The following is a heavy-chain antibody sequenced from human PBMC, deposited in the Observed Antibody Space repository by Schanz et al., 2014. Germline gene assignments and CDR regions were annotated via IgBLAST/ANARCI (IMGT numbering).Heavy chain of an antibody. V-gene: IGHV1-18*04. CDR3: ARGWGYDALTGYVF. CDR2: ISGYNGNT. CDR1: GYTFRHYG. J-gene: IGHJ4*02. D-gene: IGHD3-9*01. Sequence: QVQLVQSGGEVKKPGASVKVSCKASGYTFRHYGISWLRQAPGQGLEWMGYISGYNGNTNYAPKVQDRVTMTTDKSTSTAYMELRSLRSDDTAVYYCARGWGYDALTGYVFWGQGTLVTVSS.